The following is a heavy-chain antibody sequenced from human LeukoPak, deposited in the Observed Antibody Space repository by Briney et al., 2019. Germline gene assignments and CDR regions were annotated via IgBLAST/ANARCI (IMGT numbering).Heavy chain of an antibody. CDR1: GGSVSSYY. CDR2: LSHSGSS. Sequence: KPSETLSLTCTVSGGSVSSYYWSWIRRPPGRGLEWIAYLSHSGSSDSNPSLTSRVTTLVDTSKNQFSLKLTSVTAADTAVYYCARARDVVPAARFDYWGQGTLVTVSS. V-gene: IGHV4-59*02. CDR3: ARARDVVPAARFDY. D-gene: IGHD2-2*01. J-gene: IGHJ4*02.